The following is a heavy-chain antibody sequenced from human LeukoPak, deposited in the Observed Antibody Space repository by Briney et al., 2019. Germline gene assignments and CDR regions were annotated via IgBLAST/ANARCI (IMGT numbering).Heavy chain of an antibody. CDR3: ARDFSTSCYECWFDP. V-gene: IGHV3-7*01. J-gene: IGHJ5*02. Sequence: GGSLRLSCAASEFTFSSYWMSWVRQAPGKGLEWVANIKQDGSEKYYVDSVKGRFIISRDNAKNSLYLQMNSLRAEDTAVYYCARDFSTSCYECWFDPWGQGTLVTVSS. CDR1: EFTFSSYW. D-gene: IGHD2-2*01. CDR2: IKQDGSEK.